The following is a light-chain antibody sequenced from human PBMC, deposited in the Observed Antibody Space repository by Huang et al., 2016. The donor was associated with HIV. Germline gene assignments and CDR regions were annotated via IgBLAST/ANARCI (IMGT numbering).Light chain of an antibody. CDR1: QSLNTN. Sequence: EIVMTQSPGTVSVSPGESVTLSCTASQSLNTNLAWFQQNHDQAPRLLVHGASTRAKGIPDRFSGSGSGTEFTLTIASLQSEDFALYYCHQYNKWPWTFGQGTKVEI. V-gene: IGKV3-15*01. CDR2: GAS. J-gene: IGKJ1*01. CDR3: HQYNKWPWT.